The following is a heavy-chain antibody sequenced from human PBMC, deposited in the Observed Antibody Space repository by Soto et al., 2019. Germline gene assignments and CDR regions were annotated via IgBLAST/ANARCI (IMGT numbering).Heavy chain of an antibody. CDR2: ISAYNGDT. Sequence: GASMKVSCKTSGYTFSSYWISWVRPGPGQGLEWMGWISAYNGDTNYAQKLQGRVTMTTDTSTNTAYMELRSLRSDDTAVYFCARDRYSSSWYYYGMDVWGQGTTVTVSS. CDR3: ARDRYSSSWYYYGMDV. V-gene: IGHV1-18*01. D-gene: IGHD6-13*01. CDR1: GYTFSSYW. J-gene: IGHJ6*02.